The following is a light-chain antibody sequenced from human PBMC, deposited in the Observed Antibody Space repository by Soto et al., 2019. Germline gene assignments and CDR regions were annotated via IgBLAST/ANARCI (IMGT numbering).Light chain of an antibody. V-gene: IGLV2-14*01. J-gene: IGLJ3*02. CDR3: SSYTSRGTLV. CDR1: TSDIGAYNY. CDR2: EVT. Sequence: QAVVTQPASVSGSPGQSITISCTGTTSDIGAYNYVSWYQHNPGNAPKLMIYEVTNRPSGVSSRFSGSKSGSTASLTITGLQSDDEADYYCSSYTSRGTLVFGGGTKLTVL.